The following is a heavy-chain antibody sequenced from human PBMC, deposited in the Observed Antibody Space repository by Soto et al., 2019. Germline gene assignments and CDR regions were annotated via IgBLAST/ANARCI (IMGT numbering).Heavy chain of an antibody. V-gene: IGHV4-4*02. CDR3: ARVTSSYDRDAFDI. D-gene: IGHD3-22*01. Sequence: QVQLQESGPGLVKPSGTLSLTCAVSGGSISSSNWWSWVRQPPGKGLEWIGEIYHGGSTAYNPSLKSRVTMSVDKSKNQFSLSLTSVTAADTAVYFCARVTSSYDRDAFDIWGQGTMVIVSS. CDR1: GGSISSSNW. CDR2: IYHGGST. J-gene: IGHJ3*02.